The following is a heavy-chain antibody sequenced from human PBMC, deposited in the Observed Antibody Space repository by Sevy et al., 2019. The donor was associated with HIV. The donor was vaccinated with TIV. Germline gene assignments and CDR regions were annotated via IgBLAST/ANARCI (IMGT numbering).Heavy chain of an antibody. CDR2: IYYNGHI. CDR3: AGENAWGRGYS. J-gene: IGHJ4*02. V-gene: IGHV4-59*08. Sequence: SETLSITCTVSGGSITSLYWNWIRQPPGKGLEWIANIYYNGHINYNPSLKSRVTLSLDTSKNQFSLRLSSVTAADTAMYYCAGENAWGRGYSWGQGTLVTFSS. D-gene: IGHD1-26*01. CDR1: GGSITSLY.